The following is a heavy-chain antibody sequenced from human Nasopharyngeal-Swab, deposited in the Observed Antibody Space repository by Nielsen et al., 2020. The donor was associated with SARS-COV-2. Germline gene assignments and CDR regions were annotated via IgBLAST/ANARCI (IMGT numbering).Heavy chain of an antibody. D-gene: IGHD3-16*01. V-gene: IGHV3-9*01. CDR1: GFTFDDYA. CDR2: ISWNSGSI. CDR3: EKAGGGLHSALYYYYGMDV. J-gene: IGHJ6*02. Sequence: GGSLRPSCAASGFTFDDYAMHWVRQAPGKGLDWVPGISWNSGSIAYADPVKGRFTISRDNPNTSLYLQMNSLRAEDTALYYCEKAGGGLHSALYYYYGMDVWGQGTTVTVSS.